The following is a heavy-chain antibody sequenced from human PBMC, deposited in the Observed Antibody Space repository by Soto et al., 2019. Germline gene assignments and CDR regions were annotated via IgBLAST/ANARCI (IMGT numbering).Heavy chain of an antibody. CDR3: ARDRSGSGHYYDAFDI. CDR1: GASICSSNW. J-gene: IGHJ3*02. D-gene: IGHD3-22*01. Sequence: SETLSLTCVVSGASICSSNWCSWVRQPPGKGLEWIGEIYHSGNTNYNPSLKSRITISVDKSKNQFSLKLSSVTAADTAVYYCARDRSGSGHYYDAFDIWGQGTMVT. CDR2: IYHSGNT. V-gene: IGHV4-4*02.